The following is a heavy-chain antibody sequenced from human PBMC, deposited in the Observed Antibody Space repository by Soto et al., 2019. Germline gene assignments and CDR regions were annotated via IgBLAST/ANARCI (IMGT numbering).Heavy chain of an antibody. V-gene: IGHV6-1*01. CDR3: ARVPKQRGYISVYYYYGMDV. CDR2: TYYRSKWYN. J-gene: IGHJ6*02. Sequence: PSQTLSLTCAISGDSVSSNSAAWNWIRQSPSRGLEWLGRTYYRSKWYNDYAVSVKSRITINPDTSKNQFSLQLNSVTPEDTAVYYCARVPKQRGYISVYYYYGMDVWGQGTTVTVSS. D-gene: IGHD5-18*01. CDR1: GDSVSSNSAA.